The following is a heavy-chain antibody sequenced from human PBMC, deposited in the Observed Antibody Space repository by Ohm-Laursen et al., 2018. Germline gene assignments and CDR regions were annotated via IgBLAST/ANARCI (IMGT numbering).Heavy chain of an antibody. J-gene: IGHJ4*02. D-gene: IGHD3-22*01. CDR1: RFTFSSYA. CDR3: ATFYNHAGSGWGRPCDH. CDR2: ISVSGGTT. Sequence: SLRLSCAASRFTFSSYAMSWVRQAPGKGLEWVSFISVSGGTTYYRDSVKGRFTISRDNSKNSLYLQMNTLRVDDTAVYYCATFYNHAGSGWGRPCDHWGQGTLVTVSA. V-gene: IGHV3-23*01.